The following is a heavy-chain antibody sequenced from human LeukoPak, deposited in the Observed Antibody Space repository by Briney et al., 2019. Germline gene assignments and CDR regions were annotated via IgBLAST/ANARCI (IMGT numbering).Heavy chain of an antibody. J-gene: IGHJ4*02. CDR1: GFTFSSYG. V-gene: IGHV3-30*02. CDR2: IRYDGSNK. D-gene: IGHD3-22*01. Sequence: GGSLRLSCAASGFTFSSYGMHWVRQAPGKGLEWVAFIRYDGSNKYYADSVKGRFTISRDNSKNTLYLQMNSLRAEDTAVYYCANRHYDSSGYYAPPDYWGQGTLVTVSS. CDR3: ANRHYDSSGYYAPPDY.